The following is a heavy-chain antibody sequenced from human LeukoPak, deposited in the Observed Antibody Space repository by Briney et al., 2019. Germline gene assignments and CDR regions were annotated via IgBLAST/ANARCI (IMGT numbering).Heavy chain of an antibody. J-gene: IGHJ6*02. D-gene: IGHD6-19*01. Sequence: GESLKISCKGSGYSFTSYWIGWVRQMPGKGLEWMGTIYPGDSDTRYSPSFQGQVTISADKSISTAYLQWSSLKASDTAMYYCARSSGPTTYYYGMDVWGQGTTVTVSS. CDR2: IYPGDSDT. CDR1: GYSFTSYW. CDR3: ARSSGPTTYYYGMDV. V-gene: IGHV5-51*01.